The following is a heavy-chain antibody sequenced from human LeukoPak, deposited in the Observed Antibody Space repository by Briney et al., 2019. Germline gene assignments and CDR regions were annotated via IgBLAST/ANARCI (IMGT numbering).Heavy chain of an antibody. CDR3: ARGTPVTTGEYYFDY. CDR2: INHSGST. V-gene: IGHV4-34*01. J-gene: IGHJ4*02. Sequence: PSETLSLTCAVYGGSFSGYYWSWIRQPPGKGLEWIGEINHSGSTNYNPSLKSRVIISVDTSKNQFSPKLSSVTAADTAVYYCARGTPVTTGEYYFDYWGQGTLVTVSS. D-gene: IGHD4-17*01. CDR1: GGSFSGYY.